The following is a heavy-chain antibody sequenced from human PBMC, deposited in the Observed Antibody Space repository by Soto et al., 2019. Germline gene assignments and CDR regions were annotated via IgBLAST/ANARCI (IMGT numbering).Heavy chain of an antibody. CDR2: INPNSGNI. V-gene: IGHV1-8*01. Sequence: AASVKVSCKASGDTFTTYDINWVRQATGHGLEWMGWINPNSGNIGYAQRFQGRVTMTRDTAIRTAYMEVSSLRSDDTAVYYCARGRASGSYYLLDYWGQGTLVTVPQ. J-gene: IGHJ4*02. CDR1: GDTFTTYD. CDR3: ARGRASGSYYLLDY. D-gene: IGHD3-10*01.